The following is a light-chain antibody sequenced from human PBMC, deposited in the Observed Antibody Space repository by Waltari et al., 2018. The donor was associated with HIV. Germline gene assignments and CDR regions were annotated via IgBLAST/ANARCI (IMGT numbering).Light chain of an antibody. CDR1: SSDVGGYNY. Sequence: QSALTQPASVSGSPGQSITISCTGTSSDVGGYNYVSWYQQHPGKAPKLMIYAVGNRPSGGSNRFSGSKSGNTASLTISGLQADDEADYYCSSYTSSRSYVFGTGTRVTV. CDR2: AVG. CDR3: SSYTSSRSYV. V-gene: IGLV2-14*03. J-gene: IGLJ1*01.